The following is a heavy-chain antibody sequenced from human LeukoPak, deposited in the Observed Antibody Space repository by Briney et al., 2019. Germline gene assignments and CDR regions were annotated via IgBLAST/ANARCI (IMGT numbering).Heavy chain of an antibody. J-gene: IGHJ4*02. CDR2: ISSSGSTI. Sequence: SGGSPRLSCAASGFTFSSYAMSWVRQAPGKGLEWVSYISSSGSTIYYADSVKGRFTISRDNAKNSLYLQMNSLRAEDTAVYYCARRYDFWSGYPSFDYWGQGTLVTVSS. V-gene: IGHV3-48*04. CDR1: GFTFSSYA. D-gene: IGHD3-3*01. CDR3: ARRYDFWSGYPSFDY.